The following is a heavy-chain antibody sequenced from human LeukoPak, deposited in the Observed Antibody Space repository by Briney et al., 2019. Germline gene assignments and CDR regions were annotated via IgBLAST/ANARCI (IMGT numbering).Heavy chain of an antibody. CDR2: IKQDGSEK. V-gene: IGHV3-7*01. Sequence: GGSLRLSCAASGFTFSGYWMSWVRQAPGKWLKWVANIKQDGSEKYYVDSVKGRFTISRDNAKNSLYLQMNSLRAEDTAVYYCARAQGPKVNFLTKKYYYYMDVWGKGTTVTISS. CDR1: GFTFSGYW. D-gene: IGHD4-17*01. J-gene: IGHJ6*03. CDR3: ARAQGPKVNFLTKKYYYYMDV.